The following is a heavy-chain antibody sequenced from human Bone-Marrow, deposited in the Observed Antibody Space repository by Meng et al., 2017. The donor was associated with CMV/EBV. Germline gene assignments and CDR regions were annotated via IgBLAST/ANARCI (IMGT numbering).Heavy chain of an antibody. V-gene: IGHV3-15*01. Sequence: GLSFSDAWVRWVRQAPGKGLEWVGRIKSKAAGGTIDYAAPVKGRFTLSRDDSKSTFYLQLNNLKTEDTAVYYCAHVAGGGLFPHLFSWGQGTLVTVSS. CDR3: AHVAGGGLFPHLFS. J-gene: IGHJ5*02. D-gene: IGHD3-16*01. CDR2: IKSKAAGGTI. CDR1: GLSFSDAW.